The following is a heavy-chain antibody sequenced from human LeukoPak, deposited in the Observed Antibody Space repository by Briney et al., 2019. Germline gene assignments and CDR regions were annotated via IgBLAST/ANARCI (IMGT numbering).Heavy chain of an antibody. Sequence: GGSLRLSCSASGFTFSNYVMHWVRQAPGKGLKHVSTIHSSGGSTYYADSVKGRFTISRDNSKNKLFLRMSGLRVDDTAVYYCVKEAIAAAGTHLLDYWGQGTQVTVSS. CDR2: IHSSGGST. CDR3: VKEAIAAAGTHLLDY. D-gene: IGHD6-13*01. V-gene: IGHV3-64D*06. J-gene: IGHJ4*02. CDR1: GFTFSNYV.